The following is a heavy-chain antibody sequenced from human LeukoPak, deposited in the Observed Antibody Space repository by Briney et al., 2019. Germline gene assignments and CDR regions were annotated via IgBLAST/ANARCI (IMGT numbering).Heavy chain of an antibody. CDR1: GGSFSGYY. CDR3: ARHKMVRGIGYYYYMDV. V-gene: IGHV4-34*01. Sequence: SETLSLTCAVYGGSFSGYYWSWIRQPPGKGLEWIGEINHSGSTNYNPSLKSRVTISVDTSKNQFSLKLNSVTAADTAVFYCARHKMVRGIGYYYYMDVWGKGTTVTISS. D-gene: IGHD3-10*01. CDR2: INHSGST. J-gene: IGHJ6*03.